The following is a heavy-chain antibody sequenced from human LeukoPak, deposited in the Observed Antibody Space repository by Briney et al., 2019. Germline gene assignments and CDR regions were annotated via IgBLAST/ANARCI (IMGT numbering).Heavy chain of an antibody. J-gene: IGHJ4*02. CDR3: ARTYYSDGYYRHFDY. D-gene: IGHD3-22*01. V-gene: IGHV3-7*01. Sequence: PGGSLRLSCAASGFTFSSYEMNWVRQAPGKGLEWVANIQQDGSEKYYVDSVKGRFTISRDNAKDSLFLQMNSLRAEDTAVYYCARTYYSDGYYRHFDYWGQGTLVTVSS. CDR1: GFTFSSYE. CDR2: IQQDGSEK.